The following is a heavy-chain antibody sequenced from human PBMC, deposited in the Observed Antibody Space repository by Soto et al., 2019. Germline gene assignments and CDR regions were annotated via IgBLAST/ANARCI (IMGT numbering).Heavy chain of an antibody. Sequence: GASVKVSCKASGYTFTSYAMHWVRQAPGQRLEWMGWINAGNGNTKYSQKFQGRVTITRDTSASTAYMELSSLRSEDTAVYYCAGGSGSYYKTYYYHGMDVWGQGTTVTVSS. CDR1: GYTFTSYA. V-gene: IGHV1-3*01. CDR3: AGGSGSYYKTYYYHGMDV. CDR2: INAGNGNT. D-gene: IGHD3-10*01. J-gene: IGHJ6*02.